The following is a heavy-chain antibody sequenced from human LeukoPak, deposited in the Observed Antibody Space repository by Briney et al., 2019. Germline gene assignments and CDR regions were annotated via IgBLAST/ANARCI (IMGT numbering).Heavy chain of an antibody. CDR3: ARSGIKMVRGVIIKSPYHMDV. Sequence: PGGSLRLSCAASGFTFSTYAMNWVRQAPGKGLEWVSYISSSGSTIYYADSVKGRFTISRDDAKNSLSPQMNSLRAEDTAVYYCARSGIKMVRGVIIKSPYHMDVWGKGTTVTVSS. D-gene: IGHD3-10*01. V-gene: IGHV3-48*04. J-gene: IGHJ6*03. CDR2: ISSSGSTI. CDR1: GFTFSTYA.